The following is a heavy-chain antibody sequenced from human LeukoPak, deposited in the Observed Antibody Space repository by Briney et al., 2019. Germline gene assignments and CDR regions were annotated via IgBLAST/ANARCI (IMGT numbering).Heavy chain of an antibody. CDR2: INHSGST. Sequence: SETLSLTCAVYGGSFSHYYWSWIRQPPGKGLEWIGEINHSGSTNYNPSLKSRVTMSLDTSRSQFSLKLSSVTAADTAVYYCARGLGVDTHYYYYMDVWGKGTTVTVSS. CDR1: GGSFSHYY. CDR3: ARGLGVDTHYYYYMDV. J-gene: IGHJ6*03. V-gene: IGHV4-34*01. D-gene: IGHD5-18*01.